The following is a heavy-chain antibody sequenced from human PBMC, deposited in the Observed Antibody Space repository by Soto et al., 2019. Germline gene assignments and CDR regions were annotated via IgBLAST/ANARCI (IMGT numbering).Heavy chain of an antibody. D-gene: IGHD6-19*01. CDR2: ISGSDGST. Sequence: PGGSLRLSGAAFGFTLSRYAMSGFRQAPGKGLEWVSGISGSDGSTYYADSVKGWFTISRDSSKNTLYLQINSLRVEDTAVYYCAKGYSRGWDSSYFSRHV. J-gene: IGHJ3*01. CDR1: GFTLSRYA. CDR3: AKGYSRGWDSSYFSRHV. V-gene: IGHV3-23*01.